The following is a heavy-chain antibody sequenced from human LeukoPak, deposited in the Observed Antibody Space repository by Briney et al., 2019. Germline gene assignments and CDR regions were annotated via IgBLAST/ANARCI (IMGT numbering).Heavy chain of an antibody. CDR3: ARVGVVSHYFDY. CDR1: GGSISSYY. Sequence: PSETLSLTCTVSGGSISSYYWSWIRQPPGKGLEWIGYIYYSGSTNYNPSLKSRVTISVDTSKNQFSLKLSSVTAADTAVYYCARVGVVSHYFDYWGQGTLVTVSS. CDR2: IYYSGST. D-gene: IGHD3-3*01. J-gene: IGHJ4*02. V-gene: IGHV4-59*01.